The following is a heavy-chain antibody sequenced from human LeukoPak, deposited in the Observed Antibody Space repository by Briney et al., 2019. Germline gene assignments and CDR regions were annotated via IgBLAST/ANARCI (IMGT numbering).Heavy chain of an antibody. D-gene: IGHD3-3*01. V-gene: IGHV4-59*01. J-gene: IGHJ4*02. CDR3: ASNHYDFWSGEYYFDY. CDR1: GGSISSYY. Sequence: SETLSLTCTVSGGSISSYYWSWLRQPPAKGLEWIGYIYYSGSTNYNPSLKSRVTISVDTSKNQFSLKLSSVTAADTAVYYCASNHYDFWSGEYYFDYWGQGTLVTVSS. CDR2: IYYSGST.